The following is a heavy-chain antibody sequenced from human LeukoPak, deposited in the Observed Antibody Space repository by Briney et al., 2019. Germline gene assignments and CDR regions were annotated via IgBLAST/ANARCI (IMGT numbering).Heavy chain of an antibody. CDR2: INPNSGGT. D-gene: IGHD3-16*01. Sequence: ASVKVSCKASGYTFTGYYMHWVRQAPGQGLEWMGWINPNSGGTNYAQKFQGRVTMTRDTSISTAYMEVTSLKSDDSAAYFCARSYAGTTVGYWGRGTLVTVSS. CDR1: GYTFTGYY. V-gene: IGHV1-2*02. CDR3: ARSYAGTTVGY. J-gene: IGHJ4*02.